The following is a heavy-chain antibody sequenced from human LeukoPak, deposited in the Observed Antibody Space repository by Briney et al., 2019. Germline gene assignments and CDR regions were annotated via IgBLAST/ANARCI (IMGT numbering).Heavy chain of an antibody. Sequence: SETLSLTCAVYGGSFSGYYWSWIRQPPGKGLEWIGEINHSGSTNYNPSLKRRVTISVDTSKNQFSLKLSSVTAADTAVYYCARFTIFGVVINYYYGMDVWGQGTTVTVSS. CDR2: INHSGST. CDR3: ARFTIFGVVINYYYGMDV. D-gene: IGHD3-3*01. V-gene: IGHV4-34*01. CDR1: GGSFSGYY. J-gene: IGHJ6*02.